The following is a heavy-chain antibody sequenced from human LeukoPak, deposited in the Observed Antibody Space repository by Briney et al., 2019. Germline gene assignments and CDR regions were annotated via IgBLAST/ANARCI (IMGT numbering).Heavy chain of an antibody. CDR1: GFTFSSYS. Sequence: GGSLRLSCAASGFTFSSYSMNWVRQAPGKGLEWVSAISGSGGSTYYADSVKGRFTISRDNSKNTLYLQMNSLRAEDTAVYYCAKGHWNYVSLDYWGQGTLVTVSS. CDR2: ISGSGGST. D-gene: IGHD1-7*01. J-gene: IGHJ4*02. CDR3: AKGHWNYVSLDY. V-gene: IGHV3-23*01.